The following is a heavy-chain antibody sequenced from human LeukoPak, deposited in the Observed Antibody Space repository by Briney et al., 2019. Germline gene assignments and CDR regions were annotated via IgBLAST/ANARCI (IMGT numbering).Heavy chain of an antibody. V-gene: IGHV3-74*01. D-gene: IGHD2-2*01. CDR3: ARRYCSSTDCLFDY. CDR1: GFTFSTYW. J-gene: IGHJ4*02. Sequence: GGSLRLSCAASGFTFSTYWVHWVRQAPGKGLVWVSRINPDGSETDYADSVKGRFTISRDNAKNSLYLQMNSLRAEDTAVYYCARRYCSSTDCLFDYWGQGTLVTVSS. CDR2: INPDGSET.